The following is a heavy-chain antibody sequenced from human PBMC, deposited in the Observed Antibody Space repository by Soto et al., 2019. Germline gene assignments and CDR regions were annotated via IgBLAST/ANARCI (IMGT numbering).Heavy chain of an antibody. CDR1: GYTFTSYA. V-gene: IGHV1-18*01. CDR3: AMDGDCSSTSCYGY. J-gene: IGHJ4*02. Sequence: AVKVTCKESGYTFTSYAISWVRQAPGQGLEWMGWISAYNGNTNYAQKLQGRVTMTTDTSTSTAYMELRSLRSYDRAVYYCAMDGDCSSTSCYGYWGQGTLVTVSS. D-gene: IGHD2-2*01. CDR2: ISAYNGNT.